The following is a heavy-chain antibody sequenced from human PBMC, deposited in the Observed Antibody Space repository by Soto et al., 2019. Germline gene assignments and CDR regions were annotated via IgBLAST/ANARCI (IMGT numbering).Heavy chain of an antibody. J-gene: IGHJ4*02. CDR1: GFTFITYD. D-gene: IGHD6-25*01. Sequence: ASVKVSCKASGFTFITYDFSWVRQAAGQGLEWMGWMNPNNGNAGFAQKFRGRIDMTRNTSISTAYLELSSLRSDDSAVYFCAKRTERPGPYYLELWGQGTKVTVSS. CDR2: MNPNNGNA. V-gene: IGHV1-8*01. CDR3: AKRTERPGPYYLEL.